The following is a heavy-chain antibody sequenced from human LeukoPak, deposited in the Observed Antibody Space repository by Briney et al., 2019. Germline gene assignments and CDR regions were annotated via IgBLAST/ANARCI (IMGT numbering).Heavy chain of an antibody. V-gene: IGHV1-8*02. J-gene: IGHJ6*03. D-gene: IGHD1-26*01. Sequence: ASVKVSCKASGYTFTSYGISWVRQAPGQGLEWMGWMNPNSGNTGYAQKFQGRVTMTRNTSISTAYMELSSLRSEDTAVYYCARVISWELLDYYHYMDVWGKGTTVTVSS. CDR1: GYTFTSYG. CDR3: ARVISWELLDYYHYMDV. CDR2: MNPNSGNT.